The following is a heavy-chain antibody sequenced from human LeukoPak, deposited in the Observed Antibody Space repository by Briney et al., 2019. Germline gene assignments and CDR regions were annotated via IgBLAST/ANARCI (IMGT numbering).Heavy chain of an antibody. V-gene: IGHV3-30-3*01. CDR2: ISYDGSKK. Sequence: GGSLRLSCAAYGFTFSSYAMHWVRQAPGKGLEWVAVISYDGSKKYYADSVKGRFTISRDNSKNTLYLQMNSLRAEDTAVYYFAREVGQKLPGGYFQHWGQGTLVTVSS. CDR3: AREVGQKLPGGYFQH. D-gene: IGHD6-13*01. CDR1: GFTFSSYA. J-gene: IGHJ1*01.